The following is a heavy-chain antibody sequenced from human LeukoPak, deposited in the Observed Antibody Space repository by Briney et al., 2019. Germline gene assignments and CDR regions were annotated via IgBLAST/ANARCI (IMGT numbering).Heavy chain of an antibody. CDR2: IRGNGGST. D-gene: IGHD4-11*01. J-gene: IGHJ4*02. V-gene: IGHV3-64*01. CDR3: ARGDDYILFDY. CDR1: GFTFSSYP. Sequence: EGFLRLSSAASGFTFSSYPMHWVRQAPGKGLEYVSGIRGNGGSTYYANSVKGRFTISRDNSKNTLYLRMGSLRAEDMAVYFCARGDDYILFDYWGQGALVTVSS.